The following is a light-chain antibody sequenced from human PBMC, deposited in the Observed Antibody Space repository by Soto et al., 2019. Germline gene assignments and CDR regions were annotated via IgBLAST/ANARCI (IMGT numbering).Light chain of an antibody. J-gene: IGLJ1*01. Sequence: QSVRTQPASVSVSPGQSITISCTGTSSNVGSYKLVSWYQQHPGKAPKLMIFEVNKRPSGVSNRFSGSKSGNTASLTISGLKVEDEADYYCCSSGGSPTYVFGTGTKSPS. CDR3: CSSGGSPTYV. CDR2: EVN. V-gene: IGLV2-23*02. CDR1: SSNVGSYKL.